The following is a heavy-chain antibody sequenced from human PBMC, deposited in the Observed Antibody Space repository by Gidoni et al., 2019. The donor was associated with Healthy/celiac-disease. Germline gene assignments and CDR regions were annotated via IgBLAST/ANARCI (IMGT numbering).Heavy chain of an antibody. CDR2: INHSGST. CDR1: GGSFSGYY. J-gene: IGHJ6*02. Sequence: QVQLQQWGAGLLKPSGTLSLTCAVYGGSFSGYYWSWIRQPPGKGLEWIGEINHSGSTNYNPSLKSRVTISVDTSKNQFSLKLSSVTAADTAVYYCARGRCSGGSCYTRRGYGMDVWGQGTTVTVSS. CDR3: ARGRCSGGSCYTRRGYGMDV. D-gene: IGHD2-15*01. V-gene: IGHV4-34*01.